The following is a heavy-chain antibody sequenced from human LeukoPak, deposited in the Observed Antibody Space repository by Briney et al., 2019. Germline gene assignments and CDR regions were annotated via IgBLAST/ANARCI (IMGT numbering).Heavy chain of an antibody. Sequence: ASVKVSCKATGYTFTSYYMHWVRQAPGQGLEWMGIINPSGGSTSYAQKFQGRVTMTRDMSTSTVYMELSSLRSEDTAVYYCARDLLVVGATYWFDPWGQGTLVTVSS. V-gene: IGHV1-46*01. CDR3: ARDLLVVGATYWFDP. CDR2: INPSGGST. CDR1: GYTFTSYY. D-gene: IGHD1-26*01. J-gene: IGHJ5*02.